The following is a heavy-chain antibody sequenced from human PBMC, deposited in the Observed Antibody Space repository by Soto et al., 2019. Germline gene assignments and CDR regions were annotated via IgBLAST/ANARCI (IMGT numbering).Heavy chain of an antibody. V-gene: IGHV1-69*18. CDR1: GGSFSTYP. J-gene: IGHJ4*02. Sequence: QVPLVQSGAEVRKPGSSVRVSCKASGGSFSTYPITWVRQAPGQGLEWMGRITPILKTSNTAQKFQGRVTLSADESTGTAYMELGSLIPEDSAVYYCARDLAVSGFDAWGQGTLITVSS. CDR2: ITPILKTS. CDR3: ARDLAVSGFDA. D-gene: IGHD6-19*01.